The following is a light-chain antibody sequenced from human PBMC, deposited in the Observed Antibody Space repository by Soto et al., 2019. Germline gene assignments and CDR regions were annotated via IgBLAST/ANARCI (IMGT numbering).Light chain of an antibody. CDR1: QSVSSKF. Sequence: EIVLTQSPGTLSLTPGERAALSCRASQSVSSKFLAWYQQKPGQAPRLLMYGISRRATGIPDRFSGSGSGTDFTLTISSLEPEDFAVYYCQQRSNWITFGQGTRLEIK. V-gene: IGKV3D-20*02. J-gene: IGKJ5*01. CDR3: QQRSNWIT. CDR2: GIS.